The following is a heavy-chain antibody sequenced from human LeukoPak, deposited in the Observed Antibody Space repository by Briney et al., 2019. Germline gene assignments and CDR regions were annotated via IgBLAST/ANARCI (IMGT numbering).Heavy chain of an antibody. Sequence: GGSLRLSCAASGFTFSSHVFHWVRQAPGKGLEWVAIISYDVSNQYYADSVKGRFTISRDNSKNTLYLQMNSLRAEDTAVYYCAREANYYDSSGYYDYWGQGALVTVSS. CDR1: GFTFSSHV. D-gene: IGHD3-22*01. CDR3: AREANYYDSSGYYDY. CDR2: ISYDVSNQ. J-gene: IGHJ4*02. V-gene: IGHV3-30*14.